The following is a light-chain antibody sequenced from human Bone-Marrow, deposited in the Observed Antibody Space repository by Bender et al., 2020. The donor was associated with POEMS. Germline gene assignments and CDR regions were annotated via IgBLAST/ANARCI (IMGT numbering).Light chain of an antibody. CDR1: TDNIGNYNL. V-gene: IGLV2-23*02. CDR3: CSYAGSNTWV. CDR2: EVI. Sequence: QSALTQPASVSGSPGQSITISCTGATDNIGNYNLVSWFQQHPPKAPHLILYEVIERPAGVSNRFSGSKSGNTASLTISGLQSTDEAYYYCCSYAGSNTWVFGGGTKLTVL. J-gene: IGLJ3*02.